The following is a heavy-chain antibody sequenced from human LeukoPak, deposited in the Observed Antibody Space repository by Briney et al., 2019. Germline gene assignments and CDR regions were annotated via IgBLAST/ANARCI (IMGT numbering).Heavy chain of an antibody. V-gene: IGHV1-2*02. J-gene: IGHJ3*02. D-gene: IGHD3-22*01. CDR2: INPNSGGT. CDR3: AREDYYDSSGYSRGGAFDI. Sequence: ASVKVSCKASGYTFTGYYMHWVRQAPGQGLEWMGWINPNSGGTNYAQKFQGRVTMTGDTSISTAYMELSRLRSDDTAVYYCAREDYYDSSGYSRGGAFDIWGQGTMVTVSS. CDR1: GYTFTGYY.